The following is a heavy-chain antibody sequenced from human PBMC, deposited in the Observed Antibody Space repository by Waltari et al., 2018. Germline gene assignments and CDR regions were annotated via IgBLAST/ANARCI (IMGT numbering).Heavy chain of an antibody. V-gene: IGHV3-23*01. CDR2: ITADGRSR. CDR1: GFMLSFYP. Sequence: EGQLLESGGGLVQTGGSLRLTCAASGFMLSFYPLTWVRQAPGKGLEWVSTITADGRSRNYADSVKGRFTISRDNSKNILDLQMNTLRAEDTAVYFCAKADFGNPYWFFDLWGRGTLLTVSS. CDR3: AKADFGNPYWFFDL. J-gene: IGHJ2*01. D-gene: IGHD3-10*01.